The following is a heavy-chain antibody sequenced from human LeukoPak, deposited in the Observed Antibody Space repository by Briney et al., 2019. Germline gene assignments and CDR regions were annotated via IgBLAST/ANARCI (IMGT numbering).Heavy chain of an antibody. D-gene: IGHD4-17*01. V-gene: IGHV1-2*02. CDR2: INPNSGGT. Sequence: ASVKVSCKASGYTFTVYYMHWVRQAPGQGLGLMGWINPNSGGTNYAQKFQGRVTMTRDTSISTAYMELSRLRSDDTAVYYCARVRAPPYFDYWSEGTLVTVYS. CDR1: GYTFTVYY. CDR3: ARVRAPPYFDY. J-gene: IGHJ4*02.